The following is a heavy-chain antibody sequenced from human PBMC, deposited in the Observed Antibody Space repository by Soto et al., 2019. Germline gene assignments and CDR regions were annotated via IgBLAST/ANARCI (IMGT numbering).Heavy chain of an antibody. CDR2: VSYDGNNK. Sequence: PGGSLRLSCAASGFTFRNYGMHWVRQAPGKGLEWVAVVSYDGNNKYYPDSVKGRFTISRDNSKNTLYLEMDRLRAEDTAVYYCAKDGGYYYYNGMDVWGQGTTDTVSS. D-gene: IGHD3-3*01. J-gene: IGHJ6*02. V-gene: IGHV3-30*18. CDR1: GFTFRNYG. CDR3: AKDGGYYYYNGMDV.